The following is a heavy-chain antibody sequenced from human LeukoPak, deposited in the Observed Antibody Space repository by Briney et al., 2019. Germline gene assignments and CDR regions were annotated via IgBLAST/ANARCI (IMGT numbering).Heavy chain of an antibody. D-gene: IGHD6-19*01. Sequence: GGSLRLSCAASRFTLSNYWMSWVRQAPGKGLEWVANIKQDGSETYYVDSVKGRFTISRDNAKNSLYLQMSSLRAEDTAVYYCASDSRLVQWLVPTDWSWFDPWGQGTLVTVSS. CDR3: ASDSRLVQWLVPTDWSWFDP. V-gene: IGHV3-7*01. CDR2: IKQDGSET. CDR1: RFTLSNYW. J-gene: IGHJ5*02.